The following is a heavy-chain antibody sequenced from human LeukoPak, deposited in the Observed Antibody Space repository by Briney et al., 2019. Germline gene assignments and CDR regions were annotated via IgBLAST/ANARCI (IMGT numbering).Heavy chain of an antibody. J-gene: IGHJ5*02. D-gene: IGHD3-16*01. CDR2: IYSGGST. Sequence: GGSLRLSCADSEFTVSSNYMSWVRQAPGKGLDWVSMIYSGGSTNYADSVKGRFTISRDSSKNTLYLQMNSLRAEDTAVYYCVTRLAWGQGTLVTVSS. V-gene: IGHV3-53*01. CDR3: VTRLA. CDR1: EFTVSSNY.